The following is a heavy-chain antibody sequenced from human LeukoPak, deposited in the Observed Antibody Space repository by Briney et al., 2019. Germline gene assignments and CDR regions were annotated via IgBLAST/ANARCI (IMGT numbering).Heavy chain of an antibody. D-gene: IGHD5-18*01. CDR1: GFTFSDYY. J-gene: IGHJ4*02. V-gene: IGHV3-11*01. Sequence: GGPLRLSCAASGFTFSDYYMSWLRQAPGKGLEWVSYISSSGSTIYYADSVKGRFTISRDNAKNSLYLQMNSLRAEDTPVYYCARIGYSYGLDYWGQGTLVTVSS. CDR2: ISSSGSTI. CDR3: ARIGYSYGLDY.